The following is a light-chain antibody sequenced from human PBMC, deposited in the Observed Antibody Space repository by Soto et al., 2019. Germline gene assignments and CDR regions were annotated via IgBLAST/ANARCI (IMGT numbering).Light chain of an antibody. V-gene: IGKV3-20*01. CDR2: GAS. J-gene: IGKJ1*01. Sequence: EIVLTQSPGTLSVSPGERATLSCRATESISSIYLAWYQQRPGQAPRLLIYGASSRATGIPDRFSGSGSGTDFTLTISQLESEDFAVYYCQQYGSSPPWTFGQGTKVDIK. CDR1: ESISSIY. CDR3: QQYGSSPPWT.